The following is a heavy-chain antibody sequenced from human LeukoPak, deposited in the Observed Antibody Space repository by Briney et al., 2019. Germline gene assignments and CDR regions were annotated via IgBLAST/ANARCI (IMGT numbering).Heavy chain of an antibody. Sequence: GESLKISCKGSGYSFSSYWIGWVRQMPGKGLEWMGIIYPGDSDTRYSPSFQGQVTISADKSISTAYLEWSSLKASDTAMYYCARTHSSSWYSSFDPWGQGTLVTVSS. CDR1: GYSFSSYW. CDR2: IYPGDSDT. J-gene: IGHJ5*02. CDR3: ARTHSSSWYSSFDP. V-gene: IGHV5-51*01. D-gene: IGHD6-13*01.